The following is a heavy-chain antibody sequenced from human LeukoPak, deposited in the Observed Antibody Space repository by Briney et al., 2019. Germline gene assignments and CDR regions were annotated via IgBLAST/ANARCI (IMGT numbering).Heavy chain of an antibody. Sequence: SVKVSCRASGGTFSSYAISWVRQAPGQGLEWMGRIIPILGIANYAQKFQGRVTITADKSTSTAYMELSSLRSEDTAVYYCARGKSGSYYRGFDYWGQGTLVTVSS. V-gene: IGHV1-69*04. J-gene: IGHJ4*02. CDR3: ARGKSGSYYRGFDY. CDR1: GGTFSSYA. D-gene: IGHD1-26*01. CDR2: IIPILGIA.